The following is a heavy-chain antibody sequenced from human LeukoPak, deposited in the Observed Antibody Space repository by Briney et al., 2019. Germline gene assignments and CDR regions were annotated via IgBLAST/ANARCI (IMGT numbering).Heavy chain of an antibody. CDR3: ARDGAEMATTFDY. CDR2: IKQDGSEK. V-gene: IGHV3-7*01. Sequence: GGSLRLSCAASGFTFSNYWMSWVRQAPGKGLEWVANIKQDGSEKYYVDSVRGRFTISRDNAKISLYLQMNSLRAEDTAVYYCARDGAEMATTFDYWGQGTLVTVSS. D-gene: IGHD5-24*01. J-gene: IGHJ4*02. CDR1: GFTFSNYW.